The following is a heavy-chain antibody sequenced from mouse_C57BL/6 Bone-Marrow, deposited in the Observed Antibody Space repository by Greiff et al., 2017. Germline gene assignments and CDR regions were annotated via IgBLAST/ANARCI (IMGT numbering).Heavy chain of an antibody. CDR3: ASGGGDEAWFAY. V-gene: IGHV5-12*01. D-gene: IGHD3-3*01. Sequence: EVQLQQSGGGLVQPGGSLKLSCAASGFTFSDYYMYWVRQTPEKRLEWVAYISNGGGSTYYPDTVKGRFTISRDKAKNTLYLQMSRLKSEDTAMYDCASGGGDEAWFAYWGQGTLVTVSA. CDR2: ISNGGGST. CDR1: GFTFSDYY. J-gene: IGHJ3*01.